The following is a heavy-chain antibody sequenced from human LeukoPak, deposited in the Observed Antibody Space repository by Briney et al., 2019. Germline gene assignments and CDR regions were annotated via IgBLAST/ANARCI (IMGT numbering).Heavy chain of an antibody. D-gene: IGHD2/OR15-2a*01. CDR1: GNYW. J-gene: IGHJ4*02. CDR3: VSFYETY. Sequence: GGSLRLSCAASGNYWMHWVRQAPGKGLVWVSHINSDGSWTSYADSVKGRFTISKDNAKNAVYLQMNSLRAEDTAVYYCVSFYETYWGRGTLVTVSS. CDR2: INSDGSWT. V-gene: IGHV3-74*01.